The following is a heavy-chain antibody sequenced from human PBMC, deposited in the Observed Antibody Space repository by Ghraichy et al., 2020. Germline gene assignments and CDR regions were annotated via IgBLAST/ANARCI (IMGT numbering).Heavy chain of an antibody. CDR2: IKTDGSTT. V-gene: IGHV3-74*01. Sequence: GGSLRLSCAASGLTFSSYWMHWVRQAPGKGLEWVSHIKTDGSTTNYEDSVRGQFTISRENAKNTLYLQMNSLRADDTAVYYCSTSPRADRGNYWGQGTRGSVAS. CDR3: STSPRADRGNY. D-gene: IGHD3-10*01. J-gene: IGHJ4*02. CDR1: GLTFSSYW.